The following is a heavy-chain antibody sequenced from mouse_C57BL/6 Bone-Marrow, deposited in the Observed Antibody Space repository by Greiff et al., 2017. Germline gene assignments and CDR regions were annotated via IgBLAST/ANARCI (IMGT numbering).Heavy chain of an antibody. V-gene: IGHV1-76*01. CDR1: GYTFTDYY. CDR3: ARGRLRRMDY. CDR2: IYPGSGDT. J-gene: IGHJ4*01. Sequence: VKLQESGAELVRPGASVKLSCKASGYTFTDYYINWVKQRPGQGLGWISRIYPGSGDTYSNEKFKGKATLTAEKSSSTAYMQLSSLTSEDSAVYFCARGRLRRMDYWGQGTSVTVSS. D-gene: IGHD2-4*01.